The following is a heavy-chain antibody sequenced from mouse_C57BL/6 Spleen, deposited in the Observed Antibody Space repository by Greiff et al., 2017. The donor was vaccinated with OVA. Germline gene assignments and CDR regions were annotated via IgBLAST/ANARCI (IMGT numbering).Heavy chain of an antibody. J-gene: IGHJ4*01. CDR1: GYAFSSSW. CDR3: ARCDDYDVGYYAMDY. CDR2: IYPGDGDT. D-gene: IGHD2-4*01. Sequence: QVQLKQSGPELVKPGASVKISCKASGYAFSSSWMNWVKQRPGKGLEWIGRIYPGDGDTNYNGKFKGKATLTADKSSSTAYMQLSSLTSEDSAVYFCARCDDYDVGYYAMDYWGQGTSVTVSS. V-gene: IGHV1-82*01.